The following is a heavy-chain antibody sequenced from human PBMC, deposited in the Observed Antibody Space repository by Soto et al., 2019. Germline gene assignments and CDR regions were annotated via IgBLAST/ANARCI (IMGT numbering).Heavy chain of an antibody. V-gene: IGHV4-59*04. CDR2: IYYIMTT. J-gene: IGHJ4*02. CDR1: GGSISSYY. Sequence: SETLSLTCTVSGGSISSYYWSWIRQPPGKGLEWIGYIYYIMTTYYNPSLKSRVTISVDTSKNQFSLKLSSVTAADTAVYYCARDYDSSGDYWGQGTLVTVSS. CDR3: ARDYDSSGDY. D-gene: IGHD3-22*01.